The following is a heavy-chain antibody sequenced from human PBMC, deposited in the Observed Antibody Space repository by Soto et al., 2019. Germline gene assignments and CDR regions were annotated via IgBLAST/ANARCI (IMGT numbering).Heavy chain of an antibody. CDR2: ISYDGSNK. D-gene: IGHD1-1*01. Sequence: PGGSLRLSCAASGFTFSSYGMHWVRQAPGKGLEWVAVISYDGSNKYYADSVKGRFTISRDNSKNTLYLQMNSLRAEDTAVYYCAKDRARKLERRAPTGGMDVWGQGTTVTVSS. CDR3: AKDRARKLERRAPTGGMDV. CDR1: GFTFSSYG. V-gene: IGHV3-30*18. J-gene: IGHJ6*02.